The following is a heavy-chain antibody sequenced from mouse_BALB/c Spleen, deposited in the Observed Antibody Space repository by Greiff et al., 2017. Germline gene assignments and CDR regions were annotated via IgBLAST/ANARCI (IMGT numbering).Heavy chain of an antibody. CDR3: TRLLRGY. V-gene: IGHV1-15*01. CDR2: IDPETGGT. D-gene: IGHD1-1*01. CDR1: GYTFTDYE. J-gene: IGHJ2*01. Sequence: QVHVKQSGAELVRPGASVTLSCKASGYTFTDYEMHWVKQTPVHGLEWIGAIDPETGGTAYNQKFKGKATLTADKSSSTAYMELRSLTSEDSAVYYCTRLLRGYWGQGTTLTVSS.